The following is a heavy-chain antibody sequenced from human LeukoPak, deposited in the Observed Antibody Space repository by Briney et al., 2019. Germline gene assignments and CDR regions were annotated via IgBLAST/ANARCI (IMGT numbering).Heavy chain of an antibody. V-gene: IGHV3-66*01. Sequence: GGSLRLSCAASGFTVSSNYMSWVRQAPGKGLEWVSVIYSGGSTYYADSVKGRFTISRDNSKNTLYLQMNSLRAEDTAVYYCARAYFFGSMDVWGQGTTVTVSS. CDR3: ARAYFFGSMDV. D-gene: IGHD3-3*01. J-gene: IGHJ6*02. CDR1: GFTVSSNY. CDR2: IYSGGST.